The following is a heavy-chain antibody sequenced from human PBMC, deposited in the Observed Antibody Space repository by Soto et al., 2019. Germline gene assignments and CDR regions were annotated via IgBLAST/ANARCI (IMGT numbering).Heavy chain of an antibody. CDR2: ISAYNGNT. CDR1: GYTFTSYG. Sequence: QVQLVQSGAEVKKPGASVKVSCKASGYTFTSYGISWVRQAPGQGLEWMGWISAYNGNTNYAQKLQGRVTMTTDTSTSTAYMELRSLRSDDTAVYDCASTYYYGSGRPHAGFDPWGQGTLVTVSS. V-gene: IGHV1-18*01. D-gene: IGHD3-10*01. CDR3: ASTYYYGSGRPHAGFDP. J-gene: IGHJ5*02.